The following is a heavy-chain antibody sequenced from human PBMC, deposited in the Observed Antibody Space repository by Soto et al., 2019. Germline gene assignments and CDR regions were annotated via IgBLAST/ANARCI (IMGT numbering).Heavy chain of an antibody. Sequence: GGSLRLSCAASGFTFSSYGMHWVRQAPGKGLEWVAVIWYDGSNKYYADSVKGRFTISRDNSKNTLYLQMNSLRAEDTAVYYCARAYGGIAAAHYFREIKSYYYYYMDVWGKGTTVTVSS. CDR1: GFTFSSYG. J-gene: IGHJ6*03. CDR2: IWYDGSNK. CDR3: ARAYGGIAAAHYFREIKSYYYYYMDV. D-gene: IGHD6-13*01. V-gene: IGHV3-33*01.